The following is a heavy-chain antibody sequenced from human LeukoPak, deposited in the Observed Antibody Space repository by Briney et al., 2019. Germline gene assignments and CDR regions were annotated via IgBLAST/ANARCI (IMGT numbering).Heavy chain of an antibody. V-gene: IGHV3-7*01. D-gene: IGHD1-26*01. J-gene: IGHJ6*04. CDR2: IKYDGSEI. CDR1: GFTLSSYW. Sequence: QPWGSLRLSCAASGFTLSSYWMSWVRQAPGKGLEWVANIKYDGSEIYYVDSVKGRFTISRDIAKNSLNLQMNGLRAEDTAVYYCARDGDSGSYLRGLDVWGKGTTVTVSS. CDR3: ARDGDSGSYLRGLDV.